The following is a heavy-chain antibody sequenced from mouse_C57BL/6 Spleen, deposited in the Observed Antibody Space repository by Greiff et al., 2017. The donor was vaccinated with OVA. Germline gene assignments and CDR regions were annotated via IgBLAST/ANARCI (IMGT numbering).Heavy chain of an antibody. V-gene: IGHV1-26*01. J-gene: IGHJ3*01. Sequence: VQLQQSGPELVKPGASVKISCKASGYTFTDYYMNWVKQSHGTSLEWIGDINPNNGGPSYNQKFKGKATLTVDKSSSTAYMALRSLTSEDSAVYYCARDTSNYERFAYWGQGTLVTVSA. CDR3: ARDTSNYERFAY. D-gene: IGHD2-5*01. CDR2: INPNNGGP. CDR1: GYTFTDYY.